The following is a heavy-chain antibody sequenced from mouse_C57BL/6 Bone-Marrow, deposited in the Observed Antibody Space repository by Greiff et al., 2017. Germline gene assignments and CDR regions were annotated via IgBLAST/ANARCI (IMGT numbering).Heavy chain of an antibody. CDR2: IYPGSGST. D-gene: IGHD2-3*01. V-gene: IGHV1-55*01. CDR3: ARCDDGYLLYWYFDV. CDR1: GYTFTSYW. J-gene: IGHJ1*03. Sequence: QVQLQPPGAELVKPGASVKMSCKASGYTFTSYWITWVKQRPGQGLEWIGDIYPGSGSTNYNEKFKSKATMTVDTSSSTAYMQLSSLTSEDSAVYYCARCDDGYLLYWYFDVWGTGTTVTVSS.